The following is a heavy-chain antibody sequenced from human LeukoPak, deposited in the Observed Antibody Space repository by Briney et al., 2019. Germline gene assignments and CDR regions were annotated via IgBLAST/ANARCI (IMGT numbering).Heavy chain of an antibody. CDR1: GGTFSSYA. CDR2: IIPILGIA. CDR3: ARPYSYGYLYYYGMDV. J-gene: IGHJ6*02. Sequence: ASVKVSCKASGGTFSSYAISWVRQAPGQGLEWMGRIIPILGIANYAQKFQGRVTITADKSTSTAYMELGSLRSEDTAVYYCARPYSYGYLYYYGMDVWGQGTTVTVSS. V-gene: IGHV1-69*04. D-gene: IGHD5-18*01.